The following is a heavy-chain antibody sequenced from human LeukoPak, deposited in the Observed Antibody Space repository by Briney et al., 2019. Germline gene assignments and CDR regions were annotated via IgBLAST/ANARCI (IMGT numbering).Heavy chain of an antibody. D-gene: IGHD3-10*01. J-gene: IGHJ4*02. V-gene: IGHV1-18*01. CDR2: ISPYNDNT. Sequence: GASVKVSCKASGYSFPSYGISWVRQAPGQGPEWMGWISPYNDNTNYAQKLQGRATLTTDTSTSTAYMELRSLRSDDTAVYYCVRHFYGSGTYYHFDYWGQGTLVTVSS. CDR1: GYSFPSYG. CDR3: VRHFYGSGTYYHFDY.